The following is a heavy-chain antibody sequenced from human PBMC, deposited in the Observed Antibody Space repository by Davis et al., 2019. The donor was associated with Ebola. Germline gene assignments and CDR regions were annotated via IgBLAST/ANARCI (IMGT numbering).Heavy chain of an antibody. CDR1: GGSFSGYY. D-gene: IGHD3-10*01. J-gene: IGHJ6*02. CDR3: ARARVIGSGSYYYYYYGMDV. Sequence: MPSETLSLTCAVYGGSFSGYYWSWIRQPPGKGLEWIGEINHSGSTNYNPSLKSRVTISVDTSKNQFSLKLSSVTAADTAVYYCARARVIGSGSYYYYYYGMDVWGQGTTVTVSS. V-gene: IGHV4-34*01. CDR2: INHSGST.